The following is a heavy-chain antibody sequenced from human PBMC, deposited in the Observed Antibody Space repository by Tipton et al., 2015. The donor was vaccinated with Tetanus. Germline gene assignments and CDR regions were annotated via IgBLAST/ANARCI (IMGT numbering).Heavy chain of an antibody. J-gene: IGHJ4*02. V-gene: IGHV1-69*01. Sequence: QSGAEVKKPGSSVKVSCRASGDSFSSHTLTWVRQAPGQGLEWMGGIIPMFGTETYSQDLQGRVSITADESTGTAYMELTNLKSEDTAVYYCARDQNGDFVYWGQGTLVTVSS. D-gene: IGHD4-17*01. CDR3: ARDQNGDFVY. CDR2: IIPMFGTE. CDR1: GDSFSSHT.